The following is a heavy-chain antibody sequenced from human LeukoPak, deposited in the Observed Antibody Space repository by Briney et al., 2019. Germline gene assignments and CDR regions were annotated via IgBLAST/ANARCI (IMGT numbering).Heavy chain of an antibody. CDR3: AREISSYCGGDCYPTDAFDI. D-gene: IGHD2-21*02. J-gene: IGHJ3*02. CDR2: IYSGGST. CDR1: GFTVSSNY. V-gene: IGHV3-53*01. Sequence: PGGSLRLSCAASGFTVSSNYMSWVRQAPGKGLEWVSVIYSGGSTYYADSVKGRFTISRDNSKNTLYLQMNSLRAEDTAVYYCAREISSYCGGDCYPTDAFDIWGQGTMVTVSS.